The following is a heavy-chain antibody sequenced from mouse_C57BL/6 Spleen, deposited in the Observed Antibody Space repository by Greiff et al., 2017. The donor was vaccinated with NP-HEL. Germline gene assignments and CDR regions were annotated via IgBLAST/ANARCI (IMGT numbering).Heavy chain of an antibody. J-gene: IGHJ1*03. CDR1: GYTFTSYW. Sequence: QVHVKQPGAELVKPGASVKLSCKASGYTFTSYWMHWVKQRPGQGLEWIGMIHPNSGSTNYNEKFKSKATLTVDKSSSTAYMQLSSLTSEDSAVYYCARGDGYWYFDVWGTGTTVTVSS. V-gene: IGHV1-64*01. CDR3: ARGDGYWYFDV. D-gene: IGHD2-3*01. CDR2: IHPNSGST.